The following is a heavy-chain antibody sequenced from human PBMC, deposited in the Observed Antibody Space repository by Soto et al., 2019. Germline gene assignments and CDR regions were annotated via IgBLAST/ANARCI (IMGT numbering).Heavy chain of an antibody. CDR3: TGRQNTGRFDP. J-gene: IGHJ5*02. CDR2: VCYSGST. V-gene: IGHV4-39*01. CDR1: GGSISSSGYC. D-gene: IGHD2-2*02. Sequence: QLQLQESGPGLVKPSETLSPTCTVSGGSISSSGYCWLWIRQPPGKGLEWIGSVCYSGSTYYNPSLKSRVTISVDTSKSQFSLKLSSVTAADTAVYYCTGRQNTGRFDPWGQGILVTVSS.